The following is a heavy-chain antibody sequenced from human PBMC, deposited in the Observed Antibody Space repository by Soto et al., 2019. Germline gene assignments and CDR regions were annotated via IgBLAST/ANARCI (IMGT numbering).Heavy chain of an antibody. Sequence: PAETLSLTGTVSGGAISSGGCYWTGIGQHPAKGLDWIGCIYYSERHYYNPSLKRRITISVDTYKNQFSLKLTSVTAADTAVYYCARGQRKESFEAKYGMDVWGQGTKVTVSS. CDR2: IYYSERH. CDR1: GGAISSGGCY. CDR3: ARGQRKESFEAKYGMDV. D-gene: IGHD3-10*01. V-gene: IGHV4-31*03. J-gene: IGHJ6*02.